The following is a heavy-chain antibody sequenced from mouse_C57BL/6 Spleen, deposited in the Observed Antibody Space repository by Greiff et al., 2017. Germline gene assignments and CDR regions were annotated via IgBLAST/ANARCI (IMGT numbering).Heavy chain of an antibody. D-gene: IGHD1-1*01. CDR1: GFTFSSYS. Sequence: EVHVVEPGGGLVKPGGSLKLSCAASGFTFSSYSMSWVRQTPEKSLEWVATISDSCSYTYYPDNVKGRFTISRDNAKNNLYLQMSHLKSEDTAMYYSARDDYYGALAYWGQGTLVTVSA. V-gene: IGHV5-4*01. J-gene: IGHJ3*01. CDR2: ISDSCSYT. CDR3: ARDDYYGALAY.